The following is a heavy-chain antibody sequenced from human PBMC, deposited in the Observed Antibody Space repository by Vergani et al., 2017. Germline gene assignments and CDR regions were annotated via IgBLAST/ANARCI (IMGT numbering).Heavy chain of an antibody. CDR2: IRSSSSYI. D-gene: IGHD3-10*01. CDR3: ARGYGLRGAYYGMDV. Sequence: EVQLVESGGGLVKPGGSLRLSCAASGFTFSSYSMNWVRQAPGQGLEWVSSIRSSSSYIYYADSVKGRFTISRDNAKNSLYLQMNSLRAEDTAVYYCARGYGLRGAYYGMDVWGQGTTVTVSS. V-gene: IGHV3-21*01. J-gene: IGHJ6*02. CDR1: GFTFSSYS.